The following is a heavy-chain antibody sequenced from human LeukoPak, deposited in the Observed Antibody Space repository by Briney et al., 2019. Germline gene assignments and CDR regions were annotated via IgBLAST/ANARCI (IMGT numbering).Heavy chain of an antibody. V-gene: IGHV1-18*01. D-gene: IGHD1-26*01. J-gene: IGHJ4*02. CDR1: GYTFTTYN. CDR2: ISGYNGNT. CDR3: ARDRAPLELPLDY. Sequence: ASVKVSCKASGYTFTTYNINWVRQAPGQGLEWMGWISGYNGNTNYAQKLQGRVTMTTDTSTSTAYMELRSLRSDDTAVYYCARDRAPLELPLDYWGQGTLVTVSS.